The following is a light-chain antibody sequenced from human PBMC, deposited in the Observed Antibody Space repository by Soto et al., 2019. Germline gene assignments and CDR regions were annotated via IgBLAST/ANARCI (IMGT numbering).Light chain of an antibody. CDR3: QQTHSTPDT. CDR1: QSISNF. Sequence: DIQMTQSPSSLSASVGDRVTITCRASQSISNFLNWYQQRPGKAPQLLIYGASSLQSGVPSRFSGSGSGTDFTLTISSLQPEDFASYYCQQTHSTPDTFGQGTTLEIK. CDR2: GAS. V-gene: IGKV1-39*01. J-gene: IGKJ2*01.